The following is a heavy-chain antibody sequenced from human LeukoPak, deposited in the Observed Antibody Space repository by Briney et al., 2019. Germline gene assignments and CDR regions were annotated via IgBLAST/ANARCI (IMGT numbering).Heavy chain of an antibody. V-gene: IGHV4-59*01. J-gene: IGHJ4*02. CDR1: GGSISSYY. CDR3: ARDRSGLDY. Sequence: SETLSLTCTVSGGSISSYYWSWIRQPPGKGLEWIGYIYYSGSTNYNPSLKSRVTISVDTSKNQFSLKLSSVTAADTAVYYCARDRSGLDYWGQGTLVTVSS. CDR2: IYYSGST.